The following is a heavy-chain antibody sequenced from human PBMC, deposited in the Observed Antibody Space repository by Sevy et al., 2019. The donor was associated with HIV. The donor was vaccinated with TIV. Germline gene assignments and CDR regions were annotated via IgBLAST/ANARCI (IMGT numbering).Heavy chain of an antibody. J-gene: IGHJ4*02. V-gene: IGHV3-23*01. CDR2: LSDSGVST. D-gene: IGHD3-9*01. CDR3: ARDRATSATGTLFDY. CDR1: GFTSSSYA. Sequence: GGSLRISCAASGFTSSSYAMSWVRQPPGRGLEWVSTLSDSGVSTYYADSVKGRFTISRDNSKNILYLQMNSLRAEDTAAYYCARDRATSATGTLFDYGGQGTLVTVSS.